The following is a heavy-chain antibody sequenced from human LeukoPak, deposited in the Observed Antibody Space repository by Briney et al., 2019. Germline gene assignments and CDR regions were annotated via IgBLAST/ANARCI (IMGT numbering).Heavy chain of an antibody. CDR1: GGSISSSSYY. D-gene: IGHD3-22*01. CDR2: IYYSGST. V-gene: IGHV4-39*07. Sequence: SETLSLTCTVSGGSISSSSYYWGWIRQPPGKGLEWIGSIYYSGSTYYNPSLKSRVTISVDTSKNQFSLKLSSVTAADTAVYYCARGNYYDSRTYYRAFDIWGQGTMVTVSS. J-gene: IGHJ3*02. CDR3: ARGNYYDSRTYYRAFDI.